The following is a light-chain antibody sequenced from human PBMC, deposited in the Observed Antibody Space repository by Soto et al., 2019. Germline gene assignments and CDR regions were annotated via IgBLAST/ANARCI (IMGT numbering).Light chain of an antibody. V-gene: IGKV1-39*01. J-gene: IGKJ1*01. CDR1: QSIRTS. CDR2: AAS. Sequence: DIQMTQCPSSLSASIGDRVTITCRASQSIRTSLNWYQHKPGKAPKLLIYAASSLESGVPSRFSGSGSGTDFTLTISSLQPEDFATYSCQQNYSATWTFGQGTKVDIK. CDR3: QQNYSATWT.